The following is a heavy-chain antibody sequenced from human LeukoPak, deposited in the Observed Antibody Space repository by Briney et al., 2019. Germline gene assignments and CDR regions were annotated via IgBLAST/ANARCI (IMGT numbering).Heavy chain of an antibody. CDR2: IRYDGSNK. D-gene: IGHD6-13*01. Sequence: GGSLRLSCAASGLTFSSYGMHWVRQAPGKGLEWVAFIRYDGSNKYYADSVKGRFTISRDNSKNTLYLQMNSLRAADTAVYYCARAEPRGSVWYPYWGQGTLVTVSS. CDR1: GLTFSSYG. CDR3: ARAEPRGSVWYPY. V-gene: IGHV3-30*02. J-gene: IGHJ4*02.